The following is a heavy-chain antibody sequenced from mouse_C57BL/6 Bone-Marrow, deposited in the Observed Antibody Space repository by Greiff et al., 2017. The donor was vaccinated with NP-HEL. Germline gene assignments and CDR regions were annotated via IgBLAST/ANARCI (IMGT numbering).Heavy chain of an antibody. D-gene: IGHD1-2*01. J-gene: IGHJ4*01. V-gene: IGHV1-50*01. CDR2: IDPSDSYT. CDR1: GYTFTSYW. Sequence: VKLQQSGAELVKPVASVKLSCKASGYTFTSYWMQWVKQRPGQGLEWIGEIDPSDSYTNYNQKFKGKATLTVDTSSSTAYMQLSSLTSEYSAVYYCARSAGGYCAMDYWGQGTSVPVSS. CDR3: ARSAGGYCAMDY.